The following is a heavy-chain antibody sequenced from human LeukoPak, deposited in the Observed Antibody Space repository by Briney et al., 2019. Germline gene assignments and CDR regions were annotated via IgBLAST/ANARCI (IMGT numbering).Heavy chain of an antibody. V-gene: IGHV3-21*01. CDR2: ISSSSSYI. D-gene: IGHD3-22*01. CDR1: GFTFSSYS. CDR3: ARIRVPLAYDSSGYYRDDAFDI. J-gene: IGHJ3*02. Sequence: GGSLRLSCAASGFTFSSYSMNWVRQAPGKGLEWVSSISSSSSYIYYADSVEGRFTISRDNAKNSLYLQMNSLRAEDTAVYYCARIRVPLAYDSSGYYRDDAFDIWGQGTMVTVSS.